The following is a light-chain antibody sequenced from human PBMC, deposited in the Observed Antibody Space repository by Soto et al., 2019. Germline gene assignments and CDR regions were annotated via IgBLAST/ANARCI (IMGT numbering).Light chain of an antibody. CDR1: QSVSRN. J-gene: IGKJ2*01. V-gene: IGKV3-15*01. CDR2: GAS. CDR3: QQYNNWPPT. Sequence: EIVMTQSPATLSVSPGKRATLSCRASQSVSRNLAWYKQKPGQAPRLLIYGASTRATGLPARFSGSGSGTEFTLTISSLQSEDFAVYYCQQYNNWPPTFGQGTKLEIK.